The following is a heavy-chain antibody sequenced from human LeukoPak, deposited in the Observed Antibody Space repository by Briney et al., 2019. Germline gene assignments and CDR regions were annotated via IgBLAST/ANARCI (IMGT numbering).Heavy chain of an antibody. Sequence: SQALSLTCAISGDSVSSNSAAWNWIRQSPSRGLEWLGRTYYRAKRYNDYAVSVKSRITINPDTSKNHFSLQLNSVTPEDTAVYYCARAGDFWSGYYTSYYYYYYMDVWGRGTTVAVSS. D-gene: IGHD3-3*01. J-gene: IGHJ6*03. CDR3: ARAGDFWSGYYTSYYYYYYMDV. CDR1: GDSVSSNSAA. V-gene: IGHV6-1*01. CDR2: TYYRAKRYN.